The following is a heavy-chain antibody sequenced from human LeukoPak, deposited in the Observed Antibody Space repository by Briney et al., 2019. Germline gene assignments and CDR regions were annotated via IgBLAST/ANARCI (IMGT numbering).Heavy chain of an antibody. Sequence: TLSLTCTVSGGSMSSYYWSWIRQPPGKALEWLARIDWDDDKYYSTSLKTRLTISKDTSKNQVVLTLTNMDPVDTATYYCARGFRDCGLSDYWGQGTLVTVSS. CDR2: IDWDDDK. J-gene: IGHJ4*02. D-gene: IGHD2-21*02. CDR3: ARGFRDCGLSDY. V-gene: IGHV2-70*11. CDR1: GGSMSSYY.